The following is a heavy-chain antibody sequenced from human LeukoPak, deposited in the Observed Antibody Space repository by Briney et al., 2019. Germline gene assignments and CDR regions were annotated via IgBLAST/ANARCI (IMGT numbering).Heavy chain of an antibody. D-gene: IGHD2-2*02. CDR2: ISYDGSNK. Sequence: GGSLRLSCAASGFTFSSYTMHWVRQAPGKGLEWVAFISYDGSNKYYADSVKGRFTISGDNSKNTLYLQMNSLRAEDTAVYYCASADPTPYIPGYFQHWGQGTLVTVSS. V-gene: IGHV3-30-3*01. J-gene: IGHJ1*01. CDR1: GFTFSSYT. CDR3: ASADPTPYIPGYFQH.